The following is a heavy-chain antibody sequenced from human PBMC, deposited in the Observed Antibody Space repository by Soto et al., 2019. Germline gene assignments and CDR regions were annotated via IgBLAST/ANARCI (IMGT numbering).Heavy chain of an antibody. Sequence: QVQLVESGGGVVQPGRSLRLSCAASGFTFSNYGMHWVRQAPGKGLEWVAVISYDGGNNYYADSVKGRFTISRDNSKNTLYLQMNRLRAEDTAVYYCAKDTGTTTVTYYNFDYWGQGTLVTVSS. CDR3: AKDTGTTTVTYYNFDY. D-gene: IGHD4-17*01. CDR2: ISYDGGNN. J-gene: IGHJ4*02. CDR1: GFTFSNYG. V-gene: IGHV3-30*18.